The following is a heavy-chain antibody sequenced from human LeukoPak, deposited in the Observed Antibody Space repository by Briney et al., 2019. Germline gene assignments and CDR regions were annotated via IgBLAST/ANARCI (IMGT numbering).Heavy chain of an antibody. CDR2: INPNSGGT. CDR1: GYTFTGYY. J-gene: IGHJ4*02. D-gene: IGHD1-14*01. CDR3: ARDLARTGPSPIDY. V-gene: IGHV1-2*02. Sequence: GASVKVSCKASGYTFTGYYLHWVRQAPGQGLEWMGWINPNSGGTNYAQKFQGRVTMTRDTSISTAYMELSGLRSDDTAVYYCARDLARTGPSPIDYWGQGTLVTVSS.